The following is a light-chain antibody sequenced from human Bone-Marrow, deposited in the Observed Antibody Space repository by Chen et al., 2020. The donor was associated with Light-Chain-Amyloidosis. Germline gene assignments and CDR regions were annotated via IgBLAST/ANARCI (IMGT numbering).Light chain of an antibody. CDR3: SSFTITNTWI. J-gene: IGLJ2*01. CDR1: SSDVGGYNY. Sequence: QSALTQPASVSGSPGQSITIPCTGTSSDVGGYNYVSWYQQHPVKAPKLMIYEVTNRPSGISIRVSGSKSGNTASLTISGLQAEDEADYYCSSFTITNTWIFGGGTKLTVL. V-gene: IGLV2-14*01. CDR2: EVT.